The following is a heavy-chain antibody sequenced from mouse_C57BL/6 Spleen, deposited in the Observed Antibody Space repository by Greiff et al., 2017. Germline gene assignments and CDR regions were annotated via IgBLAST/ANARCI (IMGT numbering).Heavy chain of an antibody. CDR3: ARHEDRGYGSGHWYFDV. J-gene: IGHJ1*03. Sequence: QVQLQQSGAELVKPGASVKLSCKASGYTFTEYTIHWVKQRSGQGLEWIGWFYPGSGSIKYNEKFKDKATLTADKSSSTVYMELSRLTSEYSAVYFCARHEDRGYGSGHWYFDVWGTGTTVTVSS. CDR2: FYPGSGSI. CDR1: GYTFTEYT. D-gene: IGHD1-1*01. V-gene: IGHV1-62-2*01.